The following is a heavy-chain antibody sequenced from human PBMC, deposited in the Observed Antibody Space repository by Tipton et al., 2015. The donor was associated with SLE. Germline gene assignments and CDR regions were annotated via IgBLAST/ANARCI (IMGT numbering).Heavy chain of an antibody. CDR2: INHSGST. D-gene: IGHD4-17*01. CDR3: ASVKTTVTTEGVDY. Sequence: TLSLTCAVYGGSFSGYYWSWIRQPPGKGLEWIGEINHSGSTNYNPSLKSRVTISGDTSKNQFSLKLSSVTAADTAVYYCASVKTTVTTEGVDYWGQGTLVTVSS. CDR1: GGSFSGYY. V-gene: IGHV4-34*01. J-gene: IGHJ4*02.